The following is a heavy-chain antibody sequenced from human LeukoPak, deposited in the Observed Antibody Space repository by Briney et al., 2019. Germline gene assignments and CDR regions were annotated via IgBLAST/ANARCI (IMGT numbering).Heavy chain of an antibody. CDR3: ARGGYSSGLDY. V-gene: IGHV3-74*01. Sequence: GGSLRLSCVASDFGSHHMHWVRQAPGKGLVWFSRFSTDGIGTAYADSVKGRFTISRDNAKNTVYLQMNSLRAEDTAVYYCARGGYSSGLDYWGQGTLVTVSS. CDR2: FSTDGIGT. J-gene: IGHJ4*02. CDR1: DFGSHH. D-gene: IGHD6-19*01.